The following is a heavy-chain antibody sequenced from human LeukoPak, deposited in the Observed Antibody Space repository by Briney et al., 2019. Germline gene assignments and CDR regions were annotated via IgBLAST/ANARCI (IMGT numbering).Heavy chain of an antibody. CDR2: ISWNSGSI. CDR1: GFTFSSYW. CDR3: AKDSSLGYSYAYKYFDL. D-gene: IGHD5-18*01. Sequence: PGGSLRLSCAASGFTFSSYWMSWVRQAPGKGLEWVSGISWNSGSIGYADSVKGRFTISRDNAKNSLYLQMNSLRAEDTALYYCAKDSSLGYSYAYKYFDLWGRGTLVTVSS. J-gene: IGHJ2*01. V-gene: IGHV3-9*01.